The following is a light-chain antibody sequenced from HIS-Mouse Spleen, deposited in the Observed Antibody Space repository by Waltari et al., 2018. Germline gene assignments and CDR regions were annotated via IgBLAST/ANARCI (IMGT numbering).Light chain of an antibody. CDR2: EDS. CDR1: ALPKKY. CDR3: YSTDSSGNHRV. V-gene: IGLV3-10*01. J-gene: IGLJ2*01. Sequence: SYELTQPPSVSVSPGPTARIPCSGDALPKKYPYWYHKKPGQAPVLVIYEDSKRPSGSPERFSGSSSGTMATLTISGAQVEDEADYYCYSTDSSGNHRVFGGGTKLTVL.